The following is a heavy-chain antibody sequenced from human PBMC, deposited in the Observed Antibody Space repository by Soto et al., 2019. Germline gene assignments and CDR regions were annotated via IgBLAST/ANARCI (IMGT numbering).Heavy chain of an antibody. CDR3: ARDPGCSGGSCHLDH. J-gene: IGHJ4*02. D-gene: IGHD2-15*01. Sequence: AGGSLRLSCVVSGFTFSSNWMTWVRQAPGKGLEWVANIKQDGSEKNYVDSVKGRFTISRDNAKKSLYLQMNSLRDEDTAVYYCARDPGCSGGSCHLDHWSQGTLVTVSS. V-gene: IGHV3-7*05. CDR1: GFTFSSNW. CDR2: IKQDGSEK.